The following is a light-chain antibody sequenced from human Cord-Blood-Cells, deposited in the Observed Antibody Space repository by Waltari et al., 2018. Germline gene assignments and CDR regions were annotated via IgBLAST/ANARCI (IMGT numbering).Light chain of an antibody. Sequence: IVLTQSPAPLSLSPGERATLSCRASQSVSSYLAWYQQKPGQAPRLLIYDASNRATGIPARFSGSGSGTDFTLTISSLEPEDFAVYYCQQRSNWPPEYTFGQGTKLEIK. V-gene: IGKV3-11*01. CDR1: QSVSSY. CDR3: QQRSNWPPEYT. J-gene: IGKJ2*01. CDR2: DAS.